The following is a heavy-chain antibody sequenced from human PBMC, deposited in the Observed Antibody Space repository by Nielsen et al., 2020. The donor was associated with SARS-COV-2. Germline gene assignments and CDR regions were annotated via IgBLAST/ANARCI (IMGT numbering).Heavy chain of an antibody. J-gene: IGHJ6*02. V-gene: IGHV3-30*18. CDR2: ISYDGSNK. CDR3: AKSHYGMDV. Sequence: GESLKISCAASGFTFSSYGMHWVRQAPGKGLEWVAVISYDGSNKYYADSVKGRFTISRDNSKNTLYLQTNSLRAEDTAVYYCAKSHYGMDVWGQGTTVTVSS. CDR1: GFTFSSYG.